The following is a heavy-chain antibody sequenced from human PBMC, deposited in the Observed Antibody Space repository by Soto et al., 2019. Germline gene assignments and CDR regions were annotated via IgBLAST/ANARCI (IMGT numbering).Heavy chain of an antibody. CDR3: AREAGTNFDY. V-gene: IGHV4-59*01. CDR2: IYYSGST. D-gene: IGHD1-1*01. Sequence: SETLSLTCTVSGGSISSYYWSWIRQPPGKGLEWIGYIYYSGSTNYNPSLKSRLTISVDTSRNQFSLKLCSVTAADTAVYYCAREAGTNFDYWGQGTLVTVSS. CDR1: GGSISSYY. J-gene: IGHJ4*02.